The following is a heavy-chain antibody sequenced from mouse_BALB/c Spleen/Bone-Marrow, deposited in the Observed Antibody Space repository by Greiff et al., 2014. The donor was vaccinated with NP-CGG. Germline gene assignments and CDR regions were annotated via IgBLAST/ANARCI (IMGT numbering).Heavy chain of an antibody. CDR2: INPSSGYT. CDR3: AKINYGYYALDY. V-gene: IGHV1-4*02. Sequence: VKLVESAPELARPGASVKMSCKASGYIFSSYTMHWVNQRPGQGLEWIGSINPSSGYTDYNQKFKDKTILTADKSSSTAYMQLSSLTSEDSAVYYCAKINYGYYALDYWGQGTSVTVSS. D-gene: IGHD1-1*01. J-gene: IGHJ4*01. CDR1: GYIFSSYT.